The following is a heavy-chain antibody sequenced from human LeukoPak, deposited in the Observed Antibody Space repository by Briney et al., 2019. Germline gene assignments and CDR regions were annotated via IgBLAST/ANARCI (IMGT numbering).Heavy chain of an antibody. V-gene: IGHV3-20*04. CDR2: INWNGGST. Sequence: GGSLRLSCAASGFSFDDYGMSWVRQAPGKGLECVSGINWNGGSTGYADSVKGRFTISRDNAKNSLYLQMNSLRAEDTALYYCAGSPGIANWFDPWGQGTLVTVSS. J-gene: IGHJ5*02. CDR1: GFSFDDYG. CDR3: AGSPGIANWFDP. D-gene: IGHD6-13*01.